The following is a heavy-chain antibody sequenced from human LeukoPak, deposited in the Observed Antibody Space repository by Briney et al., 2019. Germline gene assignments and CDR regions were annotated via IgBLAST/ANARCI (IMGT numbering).Heavy chain of an antibody. CDR1: LDSTTSNF. CDR3: ARGGSPGLDY. CDR2: IYYSGST. D-gene: IGHD2-15*01. J-gene: IGHJ4*02. V-gene: IGHV4-59*01. Sequence: SETLSLTCTVSLDSTTSNFWSWIRQPPGKGLEWIGYIYYSGSTNYNPSLKSRVTISVDTSKNQFSLKLSSVTAADTAVYYCARGGSPGLDYWGQGTLVTVSS.